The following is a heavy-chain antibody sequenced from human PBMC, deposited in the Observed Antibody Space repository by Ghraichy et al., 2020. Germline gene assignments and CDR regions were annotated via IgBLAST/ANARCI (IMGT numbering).Heavy chain of an antibody. Sequence: GESLNISCSASGFTFSSYAMHWVRQAPGKGLEYVSLINSNGGSTYYADSVKGRFTISRDNSKNTLYLQMSSLRADDTAVYYCVRGVTYYYDSSGYLWGQGTLVTVSS. CDR2: INSNGGST. V-gene: IGHV3-64D*09. J-gene: IGHJ4*02. CDR3: VRGVTYYYDSSGYL. D-gene: IGHD3-22*01. CDR1: GFTFSSYA.